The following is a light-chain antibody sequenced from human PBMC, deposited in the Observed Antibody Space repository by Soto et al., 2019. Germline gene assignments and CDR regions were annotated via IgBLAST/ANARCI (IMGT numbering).Light chain of an antibody. Sequence: QSALTQPPSASGSPGQSVTISCTGTSSDVGGYNYVSWYQQHPGKAPKLMIYEVSKRPSGVPDRFSGSKSGNTASLTVSGLQAEDEADYYCSSYAGRNNFGVFGGGTQLT. CDR2: EVS. CDR3: SSYAGRNNFGV. V-gene: IGLV2-8*01. CDR1: SSDVGGYNY. J-gene: IGLJ2*01.